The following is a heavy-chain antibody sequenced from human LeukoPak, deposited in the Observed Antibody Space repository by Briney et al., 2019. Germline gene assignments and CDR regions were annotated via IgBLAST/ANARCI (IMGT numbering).Heavy chain of an antibody. CDR1: GGTFSSYA. D-gene: IGHD6-19*01. CDR3: ARDPDPESYSSGWFGVSGMDV. Sequence: SVKVSCKASGGTFSSYAIHWVRQAPGQGLEWMGVIIHIFGTENYAQKFQGRVTITADESTSTVYMELSSLRSEDTAVYYCARDPDPESYSSGWFGVSGMDVWGKGTTVTVSS. J-gene: IGHJ6*04. V-gene: IGHV1-69*13. CDR2: IIHIFGTE.